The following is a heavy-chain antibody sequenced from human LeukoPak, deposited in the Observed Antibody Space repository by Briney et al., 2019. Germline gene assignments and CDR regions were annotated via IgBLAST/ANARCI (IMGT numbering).Heavy chain of an antibody. Sequence: ASVNVSCKASGGTFSSYAISWVRQAPGQGLEWMGGIIPIFGTANYAQKFQGRVTITADESTSTAYMELSSLRSEDTAVYYCARTPSASDYYDSSGYYSYNWFDPWGQGALVTVSS. CDR2: IIPIFGTA. J-gene: IGHJ5*02. CDR1: GGTFSSYA. D-gene: IGHD3-22*01. V-gene: IGHV1-69*13. CDR3: ARTPSASDYYDSSGYYSYNWFDP.